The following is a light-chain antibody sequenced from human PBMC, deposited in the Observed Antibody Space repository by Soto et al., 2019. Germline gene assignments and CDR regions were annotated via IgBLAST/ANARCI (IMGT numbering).Light chain of an antibody. CDR2: EVS. J-gene: IGLJ2*01. Sequence: QSALTQPASVSGSPGQSITISCTGTSSDVGSYNLVSWYQQHPGKAPKLMIYEVSKRPSGVSNRFSGSKSGNTASLTISGHQAEDEADYYCCSYASSSTFGMVFGGGTKLTVL. CDR3: CSYASSSTFGMV. CDR1: SSDVGSYNL. V-gene: IGLV2-23*02.